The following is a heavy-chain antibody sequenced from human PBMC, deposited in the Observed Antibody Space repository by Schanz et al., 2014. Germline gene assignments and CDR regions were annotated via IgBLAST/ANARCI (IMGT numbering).Heavy chain of an antibody. CDR1: GFTFSSFA. V-gene: IGHV3-23*01. Sequence: EVQLLESGGGLVQPGGSLRLSCEASGFTFSSFAMSWVRQAPGKGLEWVSYIGCSGSDTYYADTVRGGFTISRDNSKTMFYLQMTSLMAVNTPVYYCADIGGGSGSGSYQRIADWGQGTLVTVSS. CDR2: IGCSGSDT. J-gene: IGHJ4*02. D-gene: IGHD3-10*01. CDR3: ADIGGGSGSGSYQRIAD.